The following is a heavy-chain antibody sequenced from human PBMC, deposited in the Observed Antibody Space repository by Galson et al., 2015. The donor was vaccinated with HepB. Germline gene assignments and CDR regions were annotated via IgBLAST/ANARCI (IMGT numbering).Heavy chain of an antibody. Sequence: SVKLSCKASGYTFTTYDMHWVRQAPGKGLEWMGVINPGGGNTNYAKYFQGRVTMTRDTSTNTIYMQLNSLRSEDTAVYYCARDANWGRDYYFDYWGQGTLVTVSS. CDR1: GYTFTTYD. V-gene: IGHV1-46*01. J-gene: IGHJ4*02. CDR2: INPGGGNT. D-gene: IGHD7-27*01. CDR3: ARDANWGRDYYFDY.